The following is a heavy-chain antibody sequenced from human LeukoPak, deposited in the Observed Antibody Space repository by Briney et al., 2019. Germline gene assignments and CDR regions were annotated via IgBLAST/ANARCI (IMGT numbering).Heavy chain of an antibody. CDR1: GFTFSNYW. V-gene: IGHV3-74*01. J-gene: IGHJ5*02. CDR3: TTFGT. CDR2: IKSDGSTT. D-gene: IGHD3-10*01. Sequence: GGSLRLSCAASGFTFSNYWIHWVRQAPGKGLVWVSRIKSDGSTTNHADSVKGRFTISRDNAKNTLYLQMNSLRVEDTAVHYCTTFGTWGQGTLVTVSS.